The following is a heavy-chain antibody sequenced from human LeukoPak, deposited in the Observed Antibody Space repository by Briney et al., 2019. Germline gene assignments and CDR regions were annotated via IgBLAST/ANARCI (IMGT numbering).Heavy chain of an antibody. V-gene: IGHV3-7*01. CDR3: ARAGWNFFLNF. J-gene: IGHJ4*02. CDR1: GFTFNTYW. CDR2: IKEEGSEK. D-gene: IGHD1-7*01. Sequence: GGSLRLSCAASGFTFNTYWMTWVRQAPAMGLEWVANIKEEGSEKNYVDSVKGRFTISRDNAKNSLYLQMSSLRAEDTAVYYCARAGWNFFLNFWGQGTLVTVSS.